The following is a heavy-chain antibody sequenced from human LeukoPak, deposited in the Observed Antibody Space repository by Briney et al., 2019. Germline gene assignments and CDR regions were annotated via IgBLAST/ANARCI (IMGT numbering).Heavy chain of an antibody. CDR2: MNPHSGNT. D-gene: IGHD1-26*01. CDR3: AREGNRSSDSSASYPLDY. V-gene: IGHV1-8*01. J-gene: IGHJ4*02. Sequence: ASVKVSCKASGYTFSSTVINWVGQATGQGLEWMGWMNPHSGNTGYAQKFQGRVTITRNSSISTACMELSSLRSEDTAVYYCAREGNRSSDSSASYPLDYWGQGTLVTVSS. CDR1: GYTFSSTV.